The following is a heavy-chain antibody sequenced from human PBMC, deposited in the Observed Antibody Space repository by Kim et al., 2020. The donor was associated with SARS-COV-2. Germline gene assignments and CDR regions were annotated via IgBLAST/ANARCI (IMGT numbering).Heavy chain of an antibody. CDR3: ARETYYDILTGYYTPHGMEV. CDR2: ISAYNGNT. CDR1: GYSFTSYG. D-gene: IGHD3-9*01. Sequence: ASVKVSCKASGYSFTSYGISWVRQAPGQGLEWMGWISAYNGNTNYAQKFQGRVTMTTGTSTSTAYMELRSLRSDDAAVYYCARETYYDILTGYYTPHGMEVWGQGTTVTVSS. V-gene: IGHV1-18*04. J-gene: IGHJ6*02.